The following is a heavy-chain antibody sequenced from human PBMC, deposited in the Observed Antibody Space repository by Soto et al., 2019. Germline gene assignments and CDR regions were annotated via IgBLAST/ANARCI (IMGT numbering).Heavy chain of an antibody. CDR2: INPNSGGT. CDR1: GNTFTDDY. D-gene: IGHD3-9*01. CDR3: ASPHVTVTGYPGY. Sequence: GASVKVSCKVSGNTFTDDYMHWVRQAPGQGLEWMGWINPNSGGTDYAQNFQGRVTMTRDTSIRTAYMELSRLRSDDTAVYYCASPHVTVTGYPGYWGKGTLVTVSS. V-gene: IGHV1-2*02. J-gene: IGHJ4*02.